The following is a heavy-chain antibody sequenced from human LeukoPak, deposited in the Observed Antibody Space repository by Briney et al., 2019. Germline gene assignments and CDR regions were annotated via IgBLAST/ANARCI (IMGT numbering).Heavy chain of an antibody. Sequence: SETLSLTCAVYGGSFSGYYWGWIRQPPGKGLEWIGEINHSGSTNYNPSLKSRVTISVDTSKNQFSLKLSSVTAADTAVYYCARGGIVVVVAANQPLSRGMDVWGQGTTVTVSS. CDR3: ARGGIVVVVAANQPLSRGMDV. D-gene: IGHD2-15*01. CDR2: INHSGST. V-gene: IGHV4-34*01. J-gene: IGHJ6*02. CDR1: GGSFSGYY.